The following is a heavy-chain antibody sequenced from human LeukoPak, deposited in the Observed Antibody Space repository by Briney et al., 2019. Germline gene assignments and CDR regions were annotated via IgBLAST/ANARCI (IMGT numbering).Heavy chain of an antibody. D-gene: IGHD2-21*02. Sequence: GASVKVSCKASGGTFSSYAISWVRQAPGQGLEWMGGIIPTFGTANYAQKFQGRVTITADESTSTAYMELSSLRSEDTAVYYCARVVTAHTYKGYAFDIWGQGTMVTVPS. CDR2: IIPTFGTA. CDR1: GGTFSSYA. J-gene: IGHJ3*02. V-gene: IGHV1-69*13. CDR3: ARVVTAHTYKGYAFDI.